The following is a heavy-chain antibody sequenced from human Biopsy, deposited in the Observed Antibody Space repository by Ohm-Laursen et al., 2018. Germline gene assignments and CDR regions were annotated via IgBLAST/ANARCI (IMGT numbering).Heavy chain of an antibody. Sequence: ASVKVSCKASGNTFATYHIHWVRQAPGQGLEWMGVISPGGATTSFSQKFRGRITMTRDTSTGTVYMDLNSLGSEDTAVYYCARAGVGSDGTDSYYYGMDVWGPGTTVTVSS. CDR2: ISPGGATT. CDR3: ARAGVGSDGTDSYYYGMDV. CDR1: GNTFATYH. D-gene: IGHD5-24*01. J-gene: IGHJ6*02. V-gene: IGHV1-46*01.